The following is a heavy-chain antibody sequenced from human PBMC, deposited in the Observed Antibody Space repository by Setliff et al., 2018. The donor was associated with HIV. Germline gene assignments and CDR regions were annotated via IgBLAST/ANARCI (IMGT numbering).Heavy chain of an antibody. CDR2: INPNNGGT. J-gene: IGHJ4*02. Sequence: ASVKVSCKASGYTFSDYYMHWVRQAPGQGLEWMGWINPNNGGTNYAQKFQGRVTMTGDTSISTVYMELSSLRSDDTAVYYCAREKRSSTWLYSSGGTVDYWGLGTLVTVSS. D-gene: IGHD6-25*01. CDR1: GYTFSDYY. CDR3: AREKRSSTWLYSSGGTVDY. V-gene: IGHV1-2*02.